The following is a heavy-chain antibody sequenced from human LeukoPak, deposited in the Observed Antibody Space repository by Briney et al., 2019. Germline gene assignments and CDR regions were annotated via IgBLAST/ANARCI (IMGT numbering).Heavy chain of an antibody. CDR1: GGSISSSSYY. V-gene: IGHV4-39*01. J-gene: IGHJ4*02. D-gene: IGHD4-17*01. CDR3: ARLDYGDPRAPFDY. Sequence: SETLSLTCTVSGGSISSSSYYWGWIRQPPGKGLEWIGSIYYSGSTYYNPSLKSRVTVSVDTSKNQFSLKLSSVTAADTAVYYCARLDYGDPRAPFDYWGQGTLVTVSS. CDR2: IYYSGST.